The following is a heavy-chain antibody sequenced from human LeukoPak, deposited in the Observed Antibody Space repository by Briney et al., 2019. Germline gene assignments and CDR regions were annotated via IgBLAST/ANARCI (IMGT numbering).Heavy chain of an antibody. D-gene: IGHD5-18*01. CDR2: ISYDGSNK. CDR3: AKDRDREYSYGYALGY. V-gene: IGHV3-30*18. CDR1: GFTFSGYA. Sequence: GGSLRLSCAASGFTFSGYAMHWVRQAPGKGLEWVAVISYDGSNKYYADPVKGRFTISRDNSKNTLYLQMNSLRAEDAAVYYCAKDRDREYSYGYALGYWGQGTLVTVSS. J-gene: IGHJ4*02.